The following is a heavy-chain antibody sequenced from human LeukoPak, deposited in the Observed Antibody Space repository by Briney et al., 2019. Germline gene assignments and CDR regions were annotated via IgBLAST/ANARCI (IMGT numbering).Heavy chain of an antibody. Sequence: SETLSLTCTVSGGSISSYFWSWIRQPPGKGLEWIAYIYHSGSTNYNPSLKSRVAISVDTSKNQFSLKLSSVTAADTAVYYCARDRGMGYYDILTGLRTPNSFDPWGQGTLVTVSS. J-gene: IGHJ5*02. D-gene: IGHD3-9*01. V-gene: IGHV4-59*01. CDR3: ARDRGMGYYDILTGLRTPNSFDP. CDR1: GGSISSYF. CDR2: IYHSGST.